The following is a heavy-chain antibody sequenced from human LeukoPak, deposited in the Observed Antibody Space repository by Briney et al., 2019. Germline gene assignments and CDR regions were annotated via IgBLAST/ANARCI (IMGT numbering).Heavy chain of an antibody. V-gene: IGHV3-48*01. CDR2: ITSSSSTI. J-gene: IGHJ4*02. CDR1: GFTFSSYS. CDR3: ARYATVAAHRDFDY. D-gene: IGHD6-19*01. Sequence: GGSLRLSCAASGFTFSSYSMNWVRQAPGKGLEWVSYITSSSSTIFYADSVKGRFTVSRDNAKNSLYLQINSLRAEDTAVYYCARYATVAAHRDFDYWGQGTLVTVSS.